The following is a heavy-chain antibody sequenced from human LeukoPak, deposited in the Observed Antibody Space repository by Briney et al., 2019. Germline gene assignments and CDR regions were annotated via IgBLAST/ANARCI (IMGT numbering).Heavy chain of an antibody. CDR2: IYSGEST. D-gene: IGHD5-24*01. CDR3: ARDRDADGFDY. Sequence: GGSLRLSCAASGFSVSSSYMNWVRQAPGRGLEWVAVIYSGESTNYADSVKGRFTISRDSSKNTLYLQMNSLRAEDTAVYYCARDRDADGFDYWGQGTLVTVSS. J-gene: IGHJ4*02. V-gene: IGHV3-53*01. CDR1: GFSVSSSY.